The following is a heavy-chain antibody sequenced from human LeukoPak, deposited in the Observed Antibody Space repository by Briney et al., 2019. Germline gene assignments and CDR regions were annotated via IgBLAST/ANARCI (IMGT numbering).Heavy chain of an antibody. CDR1: GYSFTSYW. CDR3: ARHETMSRAFDI. J-gene: IGHJ3*02. Sequence: GEALKISCKGAGYSFTSYWIGWGRRMPGKGLEWLGVIYPGNSDTRYSPSFQGQVPISADKSISTAYLQWSSLKASDTAMYYCARHETMSRAFDIWGQGTMVTVSS. D-gene: IGHD3-10*02. CDR2: IYPGNSDT. V-gene: IGHV5-51*01.